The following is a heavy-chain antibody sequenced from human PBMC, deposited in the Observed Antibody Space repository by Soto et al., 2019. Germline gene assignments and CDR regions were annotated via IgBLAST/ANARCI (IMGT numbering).Heavy chain of an antibody. J-gene: IGHJ6*02. CDR3: ARGDAAAGTGYHYYYGMDV. CDR2: INHSGST. D-gene: IGHD6-13*01. Sequence: SETLSLTCAVYGGSFSGYYWSWIRQPPGKGLEWIGEINHSGSTNYNPSLKSRVTISVDTSKNQFSLKLSSVTAADTAVYYCARGDAAAGTGYHYYYGMDVWGQGTTVTVSS. V-gene: IGHV4-34*01. CDR1: GGSFSGYY.